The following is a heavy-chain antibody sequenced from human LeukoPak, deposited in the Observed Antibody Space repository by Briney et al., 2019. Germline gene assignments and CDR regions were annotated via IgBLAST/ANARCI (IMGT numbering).Heavy chain of an antibody. CDR2: IYTSGST. Sequence: PSETPSLTCNVSGGSINSGSYYWSWIRQPAGKGLEWIGRIYTSGSTNYNPSLKSRVTISVDTSKNQFSLKLSSVTAADTAVYYCARDYGDYAWYGAVRYYYYYMDVWGKGTTVTVSS. J-gene: IGHJ6*03. CDR3: ARDYGDYAWYGAVRYYYYYMDV. CDR1: GGSINSGSYY. D-gene: IGHD4-17*01. V-gene: IGHV4-61*02.